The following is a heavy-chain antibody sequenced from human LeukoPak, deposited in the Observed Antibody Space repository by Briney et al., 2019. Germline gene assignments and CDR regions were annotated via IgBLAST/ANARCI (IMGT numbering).Heavy chain of an antibody. CDR1: GYTFTSYA. D-gene: IGHD3-22*01. J-gene: IGHJ4*02. Sequence: ASVKVSCKASGYTFTSYAMNWVRQAPGQGLEWMGWINTNTGNPTYAQGFTGRFVFSLDTSVSTAYLQISSLKAEDTAVYYCARDSYYYDSSSRTFDYWGQGTLVTVSS. V-gene: IGHV7-4-1*02. CDR3: ARDSYYYDSSSRTFDY. CDR2: INTNTGNP.